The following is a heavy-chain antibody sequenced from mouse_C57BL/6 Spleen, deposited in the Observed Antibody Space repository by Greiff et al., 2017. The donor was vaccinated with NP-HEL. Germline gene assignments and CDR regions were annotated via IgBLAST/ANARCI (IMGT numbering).Heavy chain of an antibody. V-gene: IGHV1-52*01. CDR1: GYTFTSYW. J-gene: IGHJ3*01. D-gene: IGHD4-1*01. Sequence: QVQLQQPGAELVRPGSSVKLSCKASGYTFTSYWMHWVKQRPIQGLEWIGNIAPSDSDTHYNQKFKDKATLTVDKSSSTAYMQLSSLTSEDSAVYYCARGEANWDAWFAYWGQGTLVTVSA. CDR3: ARGEANWDAWFAY. CDR2: IAPSDSDT.